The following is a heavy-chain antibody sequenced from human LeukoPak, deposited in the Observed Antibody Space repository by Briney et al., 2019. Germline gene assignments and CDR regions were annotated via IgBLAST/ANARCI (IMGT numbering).Heavy chain of an antibody. CDR1: GFIVRSNY. D-gene: IGHD3-3*01. Sequence: PGGSLRLSCAASGFIVRSNYMSWVRQAPGKGLEWVSVIYSGGSTYYADSVKGRFTISRDNSQNTLYLQMSSLRAEDTAVYYCARHHPDVLRILEWLLVFDYWGQGTLVTVSS. J-gene: IGHJ4*02. CDR3: ARHHPDVLRILEWLLVFDY. V-gene: IGHV3-53*01. CDR2: IYSGGST.